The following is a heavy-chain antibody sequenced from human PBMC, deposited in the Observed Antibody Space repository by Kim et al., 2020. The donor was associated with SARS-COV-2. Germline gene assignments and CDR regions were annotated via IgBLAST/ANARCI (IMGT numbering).Heavy chain of an antibody. Sequence: GGSLRLSCAASGFTFSDYGMHWVRQAPGKGLDWVAVIWYDGTTKYYADSVKGRFTISRDNSNNTLHLQMNSLRVEDTALYYCAKGVGYYGSGSADYWGQGTLVTVSS. CDR3: AKGVGYYGSGSADY. V-gene: IGHV3-33*06. CDR1: GFTFSDYG. CDR2: IWYDGTTK. D-gene: IGHD3-10*01. J-gene: IGHJ4*02.